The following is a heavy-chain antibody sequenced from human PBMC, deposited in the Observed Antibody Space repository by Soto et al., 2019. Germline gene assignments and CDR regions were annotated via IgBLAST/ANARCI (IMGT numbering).Heavy chain of an antibody. D-gene: IGHD5-12*01. Sequence: QVQLVQSGAEVKKPGSSVTVSCKASGGTFSSYTISWVRQAPGQGLEWMGGIIPIFGTANYAQKFQGRVTISADESTSTGYMEVSRLRSEDTAVYYCARGNHRWLQLWYFDLWGRGTLVTVSS. J-gene: IGHJ2*01. CDR2: IIPIFGTA. V-gene: IGHV1-69*12. CDR3: ARGNHRWLQLWYFDL. CDR1: GGTFSSYT.